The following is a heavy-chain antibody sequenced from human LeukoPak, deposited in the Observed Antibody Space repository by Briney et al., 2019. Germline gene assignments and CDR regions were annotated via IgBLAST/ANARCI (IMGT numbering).Heavy chain of an antibody. Sequence: GGSLRLSCAASGFSFSSYGMHWVRQAPGKGLEWVAFIRYDGTNKYYADSVKGRFTISRDNAKNSLYLQMNSLRAEDTAVYYCARASAMVKYYYYYMDVWGKGTTVTVSS. CDR1: GFSFSSYG. CDR3: ARASAMVKYYYYYMDV. D-gene: IGHD5-18*01. V-gene: IGHV3-30*02. CDR2: IRYDGTNK. J-gene: IGHJ6*03.